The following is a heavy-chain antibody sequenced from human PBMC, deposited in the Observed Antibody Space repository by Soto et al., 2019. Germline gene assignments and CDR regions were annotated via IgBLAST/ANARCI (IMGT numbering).Heavy chain of an antibody. Sequence: QITLKESGPTLVKPTQTLTLTCTFSGFSLTTSGVGVGWIRQPPGEALEWLALIYWDGDERHSPSLKSRLTITKDPSXXQXVXXMTNMDPVDTATYSCAHRLGCSGGSCYSRNRPFDYWGQGILVTVSS. CDR2: IYWDGDE. D-gene: IGHD2-15*01. CDR1: GFSLTTSGVG. J-gene: IGHJ4*02. V-gene: IGHV2-5*02. CDR3: AHRLGCSGGSCYSRNRPFDY.